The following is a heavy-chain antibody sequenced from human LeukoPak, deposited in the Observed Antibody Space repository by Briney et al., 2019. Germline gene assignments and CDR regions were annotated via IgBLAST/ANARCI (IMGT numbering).Heavy chain of an antibody. Sequence: SETLSLTCPVSGGSISSHYWSWIRQPPGKGLEWIGYIYYSGSTNYNPSLKSRVTISVDTSKNQFSLKLSSVTAADTAVYYCARTTLLWFGESNFDYWGQGTLVTVSS. J-gene: IGHJ4*02. CDR2: IYYSGST. CDR1: GGSISSHY. D-gene: IGHD3-10*01. CDR3: ARTTLLWFGESNFDY. V-gene: IGHV4-59*11.